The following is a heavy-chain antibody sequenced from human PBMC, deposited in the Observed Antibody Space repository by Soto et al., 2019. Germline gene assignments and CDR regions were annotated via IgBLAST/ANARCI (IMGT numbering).Heavy chain of an antibody. D-gene: IGHD6-6*01. V-gene: IGHV3-48*01. Sequence: EVQLVESGGGLVQPGGSLRLSCAASGFTFSSYSMNWVRQAPGKGLEWVSYISSSTIYYADSVKGRFTISRDNAKNSLXXXXXXXXXXXXXXXXCXRXRATXLNVLDYWGQGTLVTVSS. CDR1: GFTFSSYS. J-gene: IGHJ4*02. CDR2: ISSSTI. CDR3: XRXRATXLNVLDY.